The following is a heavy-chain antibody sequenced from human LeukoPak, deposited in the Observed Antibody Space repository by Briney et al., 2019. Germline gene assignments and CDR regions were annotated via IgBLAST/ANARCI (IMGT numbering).Heavy chain of an antibody. CDR2: FDPEDAET. CDR3: VTGPTTEITIPTQNFFDF. CDR1: GDTLTELI. D-gene: IGHD1-20*01. J-gene: IGHJ4*02. V-gene: IGHV1-24*01. Sequence: ASVKVSCKLSGDTLTELIMHWVRQTPGKGLEWMGGFDPEDAETIYAEKFQGRVTMTEDTSTDTAYMELRSLRSEDTAVYYCVTGPTTEITIPTQNFFDFWGQGTLVIVSS.